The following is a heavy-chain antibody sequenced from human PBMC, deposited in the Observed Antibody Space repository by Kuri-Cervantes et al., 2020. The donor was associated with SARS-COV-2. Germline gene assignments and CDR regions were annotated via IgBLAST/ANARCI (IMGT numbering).Heavy chain of an antibody. Sequence: GESLKISCKGSGYSFTSYWIGWVRQMPGKGLEWMWIIYPGDSDTRYSPSFQGQVTISADKSISTAYLQWSSLKASDTAMYYCARQGAMIVVEGAFDIWGQGTMVTDSS. V-gene: IGHV5-51*01. D-gene: IGHD3-22*01. CDR3: ARQGAMIVVEGAFDI. J-gene: IGHJ3*02. CDR1: GYSFTSYW. CDR2: IYPGDSDT.